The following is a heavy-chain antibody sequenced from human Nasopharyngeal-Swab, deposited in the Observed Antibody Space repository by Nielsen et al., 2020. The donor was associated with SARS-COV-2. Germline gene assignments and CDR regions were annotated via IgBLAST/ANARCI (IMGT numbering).Heavy chain of an antibody. Sequence: SETLSLTCTVSGGSVSSGSYYWSWIRQPPGKGLEWIGEINHSGSTNYNPSLKSRVTISVDTSKNQFSLKLSSVTAADTAVYYCAWKCIAVAGTEGYFDYWGQGTLVTVSS. CDR1: GGSVSSGSYY. V-gene: IGHV4-39*07. CDR2: INHSGST. CDR3: AWKCIAVAGTEGYFDY. D-gene: IGHD6-19*01. J-gene: IGHJ4*02.